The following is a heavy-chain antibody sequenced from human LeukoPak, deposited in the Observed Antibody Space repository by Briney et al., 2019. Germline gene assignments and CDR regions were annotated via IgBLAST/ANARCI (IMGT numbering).Heavy chain of an antibody. CDR3: ARRCSSTSCYGAFDI. D-gene: IGHD2-2*01. CDR1: GYSISSGYY. V-gene: IGHV4-38-2*01. J-gene: IGHJ3*02. CDR2: IYHSGST. Sequence: PSETLSLTCAVSGYSISSGYYWGWIRPPPGKGLEWIGSIYHSGSTYYNPSLKSRVTISVDTSKNQFSLKLSSVTAADTAVYYCARRCSSTSCYGAFDIWGQGTMVTVSS.